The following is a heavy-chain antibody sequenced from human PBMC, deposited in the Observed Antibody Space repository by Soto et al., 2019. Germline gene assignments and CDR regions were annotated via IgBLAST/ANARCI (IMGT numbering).Heavy chain of an antibody. CDR2: ISSIGNT. J-gene: IGHJ3*02. Sequence: QVQLQESGPGLVKPSETLSLICTVSGGSIRNYFWTWIRQPAGKGLEWIGRISSIGNTVSNASLNSRVTLSLDMSNNQFYLELSSMTAADTTVYYCVRDVESPGISGSWGAFDIWGQGTVVTVSS. CDR1: GGSIRNYF. CDR3: VRDVESPGISGSWGAFDI. D-gene: IGHD1-20*01. V-gene: IGHV4-4*07.